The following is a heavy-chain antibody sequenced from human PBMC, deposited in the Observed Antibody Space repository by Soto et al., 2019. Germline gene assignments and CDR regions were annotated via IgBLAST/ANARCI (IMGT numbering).Heavy chain of an antibody. CDR3: AREVPDYGDYGSSDY. CDR2: ISAYNGNT. Sequence: GASVKVSCKASGYTFTSYGISWVRQAPGQGLEWMGWISAYNGNTNYAQKLQGRVTMTTDTSTSTAYMELRSLRSDDTAVYYCAREVPDYGDYGSSDYWGQGTLVTVSS. V-gene: IGHV1-18*01. J-gene: IGHJ4*02. CDR1: GYTFTSYG. D-gene: IGHD4-17*01.